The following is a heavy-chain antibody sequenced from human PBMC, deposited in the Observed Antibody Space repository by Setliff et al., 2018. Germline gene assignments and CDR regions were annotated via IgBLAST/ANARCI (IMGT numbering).Heavy chain of an antibody. D-gene: IGHD1-1*01. J-gene: IGHJ4*02. CDR3: AKGGGRYHSDS. CDR2: VYYSGAA. CDR1: GGSFSTYY. V-gene: IGHV4-59*01. Sequence: SETLSLTCTVSGGSFSTYYWSWIRQAPGKGLEWIGHVYYSGAANYNPSLKSRVTVSVDTSKNQFSLRLISVTAADTAVYYCAKGGGRYHSDSWGQGILVTVSS.